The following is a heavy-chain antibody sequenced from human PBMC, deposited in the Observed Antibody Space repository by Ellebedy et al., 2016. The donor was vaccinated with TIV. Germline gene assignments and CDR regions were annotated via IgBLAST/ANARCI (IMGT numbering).Heavy chain of an antibody. Sequence: GESLKISCAASGFTFSSYSMNWVRQAPGKGLEWVSSISSSSSYIYYADSVKGRFTISRDNAKNSLYLQMNSLRAEDTAIYHCAKGYSYGMDVWGRGTTVTVSS. CDR3: AKGYSYGMDV. CDR1: GFTFSSYS. V-gene: IGHV3-21*01. J-gene: IGHJ6*02. CDR2: ISSSSSYI.